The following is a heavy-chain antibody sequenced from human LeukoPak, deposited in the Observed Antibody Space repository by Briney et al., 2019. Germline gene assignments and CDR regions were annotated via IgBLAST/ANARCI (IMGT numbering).Heavy chain of an antibody. CDR2: INGSGGST. CDR1: GFTFSSYG. Sequence: GGSLRLSCAASGFTFSSYGMSWVRQAPGKGLEWVSGINGSGGSTYYADSVKGRFTVSRDNSKNTLDLQMNSLRAEDTAVYYCARLSWFGEFFGYWGQGTLVTVSS. CDR3: ARLSWFGEFFGY. J-gene: IGHJ4*02. V-gene: IGHV3-23*01. D-gene: IGHD3-10*01.